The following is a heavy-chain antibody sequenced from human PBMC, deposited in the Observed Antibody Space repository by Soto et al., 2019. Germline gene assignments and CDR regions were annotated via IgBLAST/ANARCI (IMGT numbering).Heavy chain of an antibody. CDR1: GYSCTIYG. D-gene: IGHD5-12*01. Sequence: ASVKVSCKASGYSCTIYGISCVLQSPLQGLEWMGWISAYNGNTNYAQKLQGRVTMTTDTSTSTAYMELRSLRSDDTAVYYCARDLGYSGYDDAFDIWGQGTMVTVSS. CDR3: ARDLGYSGYDDAFDI. CDR2: ISAYNGNT. V-gene: IGHV1-18*01. J-gene: IGHJ3*02.